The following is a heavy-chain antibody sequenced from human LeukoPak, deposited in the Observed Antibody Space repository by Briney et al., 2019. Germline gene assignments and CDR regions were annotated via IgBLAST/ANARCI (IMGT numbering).Heavy chain of an antibody. CDR2: IYNSGST. Sequence: PSQTLSLTCTVSGVSISSGGYYWSWIPQHPGKGLEWIGYIYNSGSTYYNPSLKRRVTISVDTSKNQFSLKLSSVTAADTAVYYCARGGGIVATITFDYWGQGTLVTVSS. CDR3: ARGGGIVATITFDY. J-gene: IGHJ4*02. V-gene: IGHV4-31*03. D-gene: IGHD5-12*01. CDR1: GVSISSGGYY.